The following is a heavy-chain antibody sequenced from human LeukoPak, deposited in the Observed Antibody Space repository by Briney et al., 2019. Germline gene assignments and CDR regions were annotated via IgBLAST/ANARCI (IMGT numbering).Heavy chain of an antibody. CDR1: GFTFDDYA. V-gene: IGHV3-9*01. CDR3: AKDAAHYSGRKFDY. D-gene: IGHD6-13*01. J-gene: IGHJ4*02. CDR2: ISWNSGSI. Sequence: GRSLRLSCVASGFTFDDYAMHWVRQAPGKGLEWVSGISWNSGSIGYADSVKGRFTISRDNAKNSLYLQMNSLRAEDTALYYCAKDAAHYSGRKFDYWGQGTLVTVSS.